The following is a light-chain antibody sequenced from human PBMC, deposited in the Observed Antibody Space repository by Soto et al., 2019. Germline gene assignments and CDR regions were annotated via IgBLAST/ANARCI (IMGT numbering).Light chain of an antibody. CDR2: EDT. CDR3: SSYAGSNNLKV. J-gene: IGLJ1*01. Sequence: QSALTQPPSASGSPGQSVTISCTGTSSDVGGYNYVSWYQQHPGKAPKLMIYEDTKRPSGVPDRFSGSKTGNTASLTVSVLQAEDEADYYCSSYAGSNNLKVFGTGTKVTVL. CDR1: SSDVGGYNY. V-gene: IGLV2-8*01.